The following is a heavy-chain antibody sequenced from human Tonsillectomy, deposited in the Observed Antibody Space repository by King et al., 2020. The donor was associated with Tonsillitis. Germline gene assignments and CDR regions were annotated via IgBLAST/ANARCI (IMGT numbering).Heavy chain of an antibody. J-gene: IGHJ4*03. CDR2: INTDGTST. D-gene: IGHD6-25*01. V-gene: IGHV3-74*01. Sequence: VQLVESGGGLVQPGGSLRLSCAVSGVTFIGYWMHWVRQAPGKGLEWVSRINTDGTSTSYADSEKRRFTISRDNAKRTLYLQMSSLSAEDTALYYCVRAPEQRRFDFWGHGVLVTVSS. CDR3: VRAPEQRRFDF. CDR1: GVTFIGYW.